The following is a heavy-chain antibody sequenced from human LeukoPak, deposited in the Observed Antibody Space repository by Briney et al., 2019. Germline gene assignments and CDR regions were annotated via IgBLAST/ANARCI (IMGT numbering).Heavy chain of an antibody. D-gene: IGHD2-2*01. V-gene: IGHV3-33*01. CDR3: ARDCVYCTRATCSSHLPEPPSLDY. J-gene: IGHJ4*02. Sequence: TGGSLRLSCAASGFTFNNYGMHWVRQAPDKGLERLAFIWFDESNKFYAASVKGRFTISRDNSKNTLYLQMNSLRAEDTAVYYCARDCVYCTRATCSSHLPEPPSLDYWGQGTLVTVSS. CDR1: GFTFNNYG. CDR2: IWFDESNK.